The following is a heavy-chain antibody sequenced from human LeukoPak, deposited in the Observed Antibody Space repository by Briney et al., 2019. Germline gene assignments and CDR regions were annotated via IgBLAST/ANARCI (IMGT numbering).Heavy chain of an antibody. Sequence: GGSLMLSCAASGFTFDTYAMTWVRQAPGKGLEWVSGLSGSGATTYYAASVKGRFTISRDNSKNTLYLQMNSLRAEDTAVYYCAKATAYNSYYFDCSGQGTLLTVSS. CDR2: LSGSGATT. J-gene: IGHJ4*02. CDR3: AKATAYNSYYFDC. CDR1: GFTFDTYA. D-gene: IGHD5-24*01. V-gene: IGHV3-23*01.